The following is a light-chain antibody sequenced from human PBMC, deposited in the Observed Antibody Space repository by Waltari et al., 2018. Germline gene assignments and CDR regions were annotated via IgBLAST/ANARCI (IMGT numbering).Light chain of an antibody. Sequence: EIVMTQSPATLSVSPGERATLSCRASQCIGSHLAWYQQTPGQGPRRLIYGASPRATGTPARFSGRGSGTEFTLTISSLQSEDFAVYFCQQYDNWPRTFGQGTKVEI. J-gene: IGKJ1*01. CDR3: QQYDNWPRT. CDR2: GAS. CDR1: QCIGSH. V-gene: IGKV3-15*01.